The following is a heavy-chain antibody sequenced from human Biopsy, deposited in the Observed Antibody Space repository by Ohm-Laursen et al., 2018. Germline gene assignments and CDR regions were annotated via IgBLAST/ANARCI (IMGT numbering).Heavy chain of an antibody. CDR1: GYSVTNDYY. Sequence: TLSLTCAVSGYSVTNDYYWGWIRQPPGKGLEWIGNIYYDGITYYNPSLKGRVAMSVDTSKNQFSLRLTSVTAADTAVYYCARVAGGYAYYYGMDVWGQGTTVSVSS. D-gene: IGHD5-12*01. CDR2: IYYDGIT. CDR3: ARVAGGYAYYYGMDV. J-gene: IGHJ6*02. V-gene: IGHV4-38-2*01.